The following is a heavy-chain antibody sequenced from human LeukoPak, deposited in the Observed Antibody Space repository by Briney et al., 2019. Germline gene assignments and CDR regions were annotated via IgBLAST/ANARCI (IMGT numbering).Heavy chain of an antibody. CDR1: GGSFSGYY. V-gene: IGHV4-34*01. CDR2: INHSGST. D-gene: IGHD6-13*01. J-gene: IGHJ6*03. Sequence: KSSETLSLTCAGYGGSFSGYYWSWIRQPPGKGLEWSGEINHSGSTNYNPSLKSRVTISVDTSNNQFSLKLSSVTAADTAVYYCARGARRYIAAAGTWYYYYYMDVWGKGTTVTVSS. CDR3: ARGARRYIAAAGTWYYYYYMDV.